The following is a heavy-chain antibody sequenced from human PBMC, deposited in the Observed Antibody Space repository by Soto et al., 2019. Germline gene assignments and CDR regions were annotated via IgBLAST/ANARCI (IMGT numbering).Heavy chain of an antibody. D-gene: IGHD3-22*01. V-gene: IGHV3-30-3*01. CDR2: ISYDGSDK. CDR1: GFTFSSYA. CDR3: ARDYYKYYDSSGYYRSPAY. J-gene: IGHJ4*02. Sequence: PGGSLRLSCAASGFTFSSYAMHWVRQAPGKGLEWVALISYDGSDKDYADSVKGRFTISRDNSRNTLFLQMNSLRAEDTAVYYCARDYYKYYDSSGYYRSPAYWGQGTQVTFSS.